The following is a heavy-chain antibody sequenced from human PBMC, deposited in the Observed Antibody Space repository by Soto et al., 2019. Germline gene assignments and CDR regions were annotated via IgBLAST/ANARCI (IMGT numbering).Heavy chain of an antibody. Sequence: QVQLVESGGGLVQPGGSVRLSCEGSGFTFSDYSISWIRQAPGKGLEWISYSSHSGTFSRYADSVKGRFSSSRDNTKNLLYLQMNSLRAEDTAVYYCARSGDNYNRLDYWGQGTPVTVSS. V-gene: IGHV3-11*06. D-gene: IGHD1-1*01. CDR3: ARSGDNYNRLDY. CDR1: GFTFSDYS. CDR2: SSHSGTFS. J-gene: IGHJ4*02.